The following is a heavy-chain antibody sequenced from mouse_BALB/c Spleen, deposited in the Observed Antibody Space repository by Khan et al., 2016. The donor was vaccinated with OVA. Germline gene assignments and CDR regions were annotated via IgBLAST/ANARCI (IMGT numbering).Heavy chain of an antibody. CDR2: IWAGGST. D-gene: IGHD3-3*01. J-gene: IGHJ3*01. CDR3: AREGLDAFDN. CDR1: GFSLTSYD. V-gene: IGHV2-9*02. Sequence: QVQLKESGPGLVAPSQSLSITCTVSGFSLTSYDVYWIRQPPGKGLECLGVIWAGGSTNYNSALMSRLSISKDNSKSQVFLKMNSLQTDDTAMYCGAREGLDAFDNWGQGTMVTVSA.